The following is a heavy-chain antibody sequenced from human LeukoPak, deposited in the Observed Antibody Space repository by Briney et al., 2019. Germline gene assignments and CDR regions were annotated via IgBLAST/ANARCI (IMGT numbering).Heavy chain of an antibody. V-gene: IGHV1-18*04. J-gene: IGHJ6*04. CDR2: ISAYNGNT. D-gene: IGHD3-10*01. CDR3: ARGAMVRGVTGMDV. CDR1: GYTFTSYG. Sequence: ASVKVSCKASGYTFTSYGISWVRQAPGQGLEWMGWISAYNGNTSYAQKLQGRVTMTTDTSTSTAYMELRSLRSDDTAVYYCARGAMVRGVTGMDVWGKGTTVTVSS.